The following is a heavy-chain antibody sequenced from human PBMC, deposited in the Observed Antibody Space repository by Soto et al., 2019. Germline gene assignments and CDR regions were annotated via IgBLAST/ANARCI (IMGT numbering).Heavy chain of an antibody. CDR2: VSNDGIRK. CDR1: GFIFSGSG. J-gene: IGHJ5*01. CDR3: ARRVGGSMYDNSGKYDS. V-gene: IGHV3-30*03. Sequence: QVQLVESGGGVVQPGRSLRLTCAASGFIFSGSGMHWVRQAPGKGLEWVALVSNDGIRKYYGDSVKGRFTISRDNAENTLYLQMNSLRAEDTAVYYCARRVGGSMYDNSGKYDSWGQGTLVTVSS. D-gene: IGHD3-22*01.